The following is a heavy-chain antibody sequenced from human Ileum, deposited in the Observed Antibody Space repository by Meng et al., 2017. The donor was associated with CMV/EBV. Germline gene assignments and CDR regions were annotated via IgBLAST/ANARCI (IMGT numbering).Heavy chain of an antibody. CDR3: VTSGWYTDH. J-gene: IGHJ5*02. CDR2: IKEDGSEK. V-gene: IGHV3-7*01. CDR1: GFTFTDRF. D-gene: IGHD6-19*01. Sequence: GGSLRLSCETSGFTFTDRFMGWVRQAPGQGLECVADIKEDGSEKYYLDSVKGRFTISRDDAKASVYMEMHNLRVEDTAVYYCVTSGWYTDHWGQGTLVTVSS.